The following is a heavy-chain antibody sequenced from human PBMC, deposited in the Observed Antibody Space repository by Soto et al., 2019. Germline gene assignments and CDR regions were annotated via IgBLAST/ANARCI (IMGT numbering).Heavy chain of an antibody. CDR3: ARVGRLRYYYDSSGYWSMDV. J-gene: IGHJ6*02. D-gene: IGHD3-22*01. Sequence: PSQTLSLTCAISGDSVSSNSAACNWIRQSPSRGLEWLGRTYYRSKWYNEYAVSVKSRITINPDTSKNQFSLQLNSVTPEDTAVYYCARVGRLRYYYDSSGYWSMDVWGQGTTVTVSS. CDR1: GDSVSSNSAA. CDR2: TYYRSKWYN. V-gene: IGHV6-1*01.